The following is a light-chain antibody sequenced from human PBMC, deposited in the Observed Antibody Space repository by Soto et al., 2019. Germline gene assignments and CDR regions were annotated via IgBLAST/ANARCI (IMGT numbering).Light chain of an antibody. Sequence: DIQLTQSPSLLSASIGDRVTITCRASQDISRYLAWYQQKPGTAPRLLISLATTLQGGVPSRFSGSGSGTEFTLTISGPQPEDIATYYCQQLDLYPITFGPGTKVDIK. V-gene: IGKV1-9*01. J-gene: IGKJ3*01. CDR1: QDISRY. CDR2: LAT. CDR3: QQLDLYPIT.